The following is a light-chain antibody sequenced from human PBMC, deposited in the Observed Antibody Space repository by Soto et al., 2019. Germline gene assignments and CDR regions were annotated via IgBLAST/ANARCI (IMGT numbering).Light chain of an antibody. CDR2: RNN. J-gene: IGLJ2*01. V-gene: IGLV1-47*01. CDR3: AAWDDSLSAPWV. CDR1: SSNIGSNY. Sequence: QSVLTQPPSASGTPGQRVTISCSGSSSNIGSNYVYWYQQLPGTAPKLLIYRNNQRPSGVPDRFSGSKSGTSASLAISGLRSEDEADYYGAAWDDSLSAPWVFGGGTKLTVL.